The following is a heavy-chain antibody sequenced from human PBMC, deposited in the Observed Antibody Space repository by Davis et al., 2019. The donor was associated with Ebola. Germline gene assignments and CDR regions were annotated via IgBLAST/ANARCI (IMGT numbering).Heavy chain of an antibody. V-gene: IGHV6-1*01. J-gene: IGHJ6*02. CDR2: TYYSSKWYT. CDR1: GDNVSSGG. CDR3: ARGWLRGGMDV. D-gene: IGHD5-18*01. Sequence: HSQTLSLTCAISGDNVSSGGWNWIRQSPSRGLEWLGRTYYSSKWYTDYAVSVKSRITINPDTSKNQFTLQLTSVTPEDTALYYCARGWLRGGMDVWGEGTTVTV.